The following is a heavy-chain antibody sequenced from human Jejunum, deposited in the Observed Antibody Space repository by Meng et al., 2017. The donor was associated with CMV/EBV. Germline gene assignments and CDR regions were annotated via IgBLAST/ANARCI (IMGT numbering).Heavy chain of an antibody. Sequence: AMHWVRRAAGKGLEWVAGVSRNSDNLGYADSVKGRFTISRDNAKNSLYLQMSSLRTEDTALYYCTKDLSTGTIRPSSYFYYGLDVWGQGTTVTVSS. D-gene: IGHD1-7*01. CDR1: A. CDR3: TKDLSTGTIRPSSYFYYGLDV. CDR2: VSRNSDNL. V-gene: IGHV3-9*01. J-gene: IGHJ6*02.